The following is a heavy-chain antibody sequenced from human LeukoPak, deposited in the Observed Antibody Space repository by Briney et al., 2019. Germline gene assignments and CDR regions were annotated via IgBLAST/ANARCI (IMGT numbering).Heavy chain of an antibody. CDR2: IYYSGST. CDR3: ARHGTLGSTNYPLDY. D-gene: IGHD4/OR15-4a*01. V-gene: IGHV4-59*08. CDR1: GGSISSYY. Sequence: PETLCLTCTVSGGSISSYYWSWIRQAPGKGLEWIGNIYYSGSTNYNPSLKSRVTVSVDTSKNQFSLKLSSVTAADTAVYYCARHGTLGSTNYPLDYWGQGTLVSVSS. J-gene: IGHJ4*02.